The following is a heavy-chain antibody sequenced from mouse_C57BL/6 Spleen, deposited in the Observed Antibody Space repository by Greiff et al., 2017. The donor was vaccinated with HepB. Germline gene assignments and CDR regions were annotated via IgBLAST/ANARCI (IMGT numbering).Heavy chain of an antibody. CDR2: IYPRSGNT. J-gene: IGHJ2*01. CDR1: GYTFTSYG. CDR3: ARWDYYGSSYDY. D-gene: IGHD1-1*01. Sequence: VQLQQSGAELARPGASVKLSCKASGYTFTSYGISWVKQRTGQGLEWIGEIYPRSGNTYYNEKFKGKATLTADKSSSTAYMELRSVTAEDSAVYFCARWDYYGSSYDYWGQGTTLTVSS. V-gene: IGHV1-81*01.